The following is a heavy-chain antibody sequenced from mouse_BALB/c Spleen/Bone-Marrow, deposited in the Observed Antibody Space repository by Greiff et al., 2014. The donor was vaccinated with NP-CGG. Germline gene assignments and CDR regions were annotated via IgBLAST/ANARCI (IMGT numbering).Heavy chain of an antibody. Sequence: EVKLEESGPGLVKPSQSLSLTCTVTGYSITSDYAWNWIRQFPGNKLEWMGYISYSGSTSYNPSPKSRISITRDTSKNQFFLQLNSVTAEDTATYYCTRYDYDGVDYWGQGTTLTVSS. CDR3: TRYDYDGVDY. CDR1: GYSITSDYA. CDR2: ISYSGST. V-gene: IGHV3-2*02. J-gene: IGHJ2*01. D-gene: IGHD2-4*01.